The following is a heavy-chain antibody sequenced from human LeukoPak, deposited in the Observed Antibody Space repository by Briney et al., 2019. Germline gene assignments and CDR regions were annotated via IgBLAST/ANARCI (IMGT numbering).Heavy chain of an antibody. CDR1: GFTFSNAW. Sequence: GGSLRLSCAASGFTFSNAWMSWVRQAPGKGLEWVGRIKSKTDGGTTDYAAPVKGRFTISRDDSKNTLYLQMNSLRAEDTAVYYCAKEAYYDFWSGYRRFDYWGQGTLVTVSS. J-gene: IGHJ4*02. V-gene: IGHV3-15*01. CDR3: AKEAYYDFWSGYRRFDY. D-gene: IGHD3-3*01. CDR2: IKSKTDGGTT.